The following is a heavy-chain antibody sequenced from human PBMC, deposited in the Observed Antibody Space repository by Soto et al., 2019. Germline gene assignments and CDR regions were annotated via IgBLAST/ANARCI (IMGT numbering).Heavy chain of an antibody. V-gene: IGHV4-31*03. D-gene: IGHD5-12*01. CDR1: GGSISSGGYY. J-gene: IGHJ5*02. CDR3: ARDWGRSGYSHWFDP. CDR2: IYYSGST. Sequence: QVQLQESGPGLVKPSQTLSLTCTVSGGSISSGGYYWSWIRQHPGKGLEWIGYIYYSGSTYYNPSLKRRVTISVDTSKNQFSPKLSSVTAADTAVYYCARDWGRSGYSHWFDPWGQGTLVTVSS.